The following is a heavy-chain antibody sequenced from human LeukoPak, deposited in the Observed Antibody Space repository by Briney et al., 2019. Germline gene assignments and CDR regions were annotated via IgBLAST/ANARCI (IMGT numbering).Heavy chain of an antibody. V-gene: IGHV3-21*01. CDR3: ARDLLVGGSYNTN. CDR1: GFTFSSYG. Sequence: GGSLRLSCAASGFTFSSYGMNWVRQAPGKGLEWVSSISTSSSYIYYADSMKGRFTISRDNAKNSLYLQVNSLRAEDTAVYYCARDLLVGGSYNTNWGQGTLVTVSS. CDR2: ISTSSSYI. D-gene: IGHD1-26*01. J-gene: IGHJ4*02.